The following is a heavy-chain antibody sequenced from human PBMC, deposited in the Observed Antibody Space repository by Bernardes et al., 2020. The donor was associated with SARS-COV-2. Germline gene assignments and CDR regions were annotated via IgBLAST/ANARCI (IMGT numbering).Heavy chain of an antibody. V-gene: IGHV1-18*01. CDR3: ARDGEGVAGPEYYYYYGMDA. CDR2: ISAYNGNT. CDR1: GYTFTSYG. J-gene: IGHJ6*02. Sequence: ASMKVSCKASGYTFTSYGISWVRQAPGQGLEWMGWISAYNGNTNYAQKLQGRVTMTTDTSTSTAYMELRSLRSDDTAVYYCARDGEGVAGPEYYYYYGMDAWGHGTTVAVSS. D-gene: IGHD6-19*01.